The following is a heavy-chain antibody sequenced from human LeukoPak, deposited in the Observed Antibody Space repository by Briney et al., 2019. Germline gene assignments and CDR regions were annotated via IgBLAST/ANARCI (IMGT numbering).Heavy chain of an antibody. CDR2: ISGSGGST. V-gene: IGHV3-23*01. Sequence: PGGSLRLSCAASGFTFSSYAMSWVRQAPGKGLEWVSAISGSGGSTYYADSVKGRFTISRDNSKNTLYLQMNSLRAEDTAVYYCANDAYYDSSGRNWFDPWGQGTLVTVSS. J-gene: IGHJ5*02. CDR3: ANDAYYDSSGRNWFDP. CDR1: GFTFSSYA. D-gene: IGHD3-22*01.